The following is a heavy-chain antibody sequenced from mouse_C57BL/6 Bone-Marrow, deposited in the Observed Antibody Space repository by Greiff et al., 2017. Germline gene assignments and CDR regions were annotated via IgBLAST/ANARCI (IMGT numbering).Heavy chain of an antibody. CDR1: GFTFSSYG. V-gene: IGHV5-6*02. CDR3: ATTVLAGAMDY. D-gene: IGHD4-1*01. CDR2: ISSGGSYT. J-gene: IGHJ4*01. Sequence: DVKLVASGGDLVKPGGSLKLSCAASGFTFSSYGMSWVRQTPDKRLEWVATISSGGSYTYYPDSVKGRFTISRDNAKNTLYLQMSSLKSEDTAMYYCATTVLAGAMDYWGQGTSVTVSS.